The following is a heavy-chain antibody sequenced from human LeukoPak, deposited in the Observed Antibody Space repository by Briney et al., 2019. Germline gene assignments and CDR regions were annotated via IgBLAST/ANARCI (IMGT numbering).Heavy chain of an antibody. D-gene: IGHD6-13*01. CDR2: IYHSGST. Sequence: SETLSLTCAVSGGSISSSNWWSWVRQPPGKGLEWIGEIYHSGSTNYNPSLKSRVTISVDTSKNQFSLKLSSVTAADTAVYYCARGWYPTLYYYMDVWGKGTTVTVSS. J-gene: IGHJ6*03. CDR3: ARGWYPTLYYYMDV. V-gene: IGHV4-4*02. CDR1: GGSISSSNW.